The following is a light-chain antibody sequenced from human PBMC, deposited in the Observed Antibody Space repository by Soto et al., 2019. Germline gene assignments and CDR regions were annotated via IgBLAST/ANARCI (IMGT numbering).Light chain of an antibody. V-gene: IGLV2-14*01. CDR2: EVG. CDR1: SSDIRFYNY. CDR3: SSYTDSSSLI. Sequence: QSALTQPASVSGSPGQSITISCTGTSSDIRFYNYVSWYQQHPGKAPKLLIYEVGSWPSGVSYRFSGSKSGNTASLTISGLQAEDEADYYCSSYTDSSSLIFGGGTKLTVL. J-gene: IGLJ2*01.